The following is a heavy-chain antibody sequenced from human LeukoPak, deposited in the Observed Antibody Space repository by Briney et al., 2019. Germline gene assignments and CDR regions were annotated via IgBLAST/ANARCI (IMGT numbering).Heavy chain of an antibody. CDR1: GGSISSSSYY. Sequence: SETLSLTCTVSGGSISSSSYYWGWIRQPPGKGLEWIGSIYYSGSTYYNPSLKSRVTISVDTSKNQFPLKLSSVTAADTAVYYCARSIIRSYYYDSSGYPFDYWGQGTLVTVSS. CDR3: ARSIIRSYYYDSSGYPFDY. J-gene: IGHJ4*02. V-gene: IGHV4-39*06. D-gene: IGHD3-22*01. CDR2: IYYSGST.